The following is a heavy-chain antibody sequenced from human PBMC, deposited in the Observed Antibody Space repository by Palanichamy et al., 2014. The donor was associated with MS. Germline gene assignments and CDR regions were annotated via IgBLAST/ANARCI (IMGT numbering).Heavy chain of an antibody. J-gene: IGHJ4*02. V-gene: IGHV3-9*01. CDR3: AKDPAGYYDSSGYLDY. D-gene: IGHD3-22*01. CDR2: ISWNSDNI. CDR1: GFTFDDYA. Sequence: EVQLVEVWGRAWYSLAGPSRLSCAASGFTFDDYAMHWVRQTPGKGLEWVSGISWNSDNIAYADSVKGRFTISRDNAKNSLYLQMNSLRTEDTALYYCAKDPAGYYDSSGYLDYWGQGTLVTVSS.